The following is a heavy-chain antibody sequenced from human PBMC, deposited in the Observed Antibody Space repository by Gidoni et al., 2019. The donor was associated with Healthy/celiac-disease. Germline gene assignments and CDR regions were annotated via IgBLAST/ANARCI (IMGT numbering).Heavy chain of an antibody. V-gene: IGHV3-11*01. D-gene: IGHD3-22*01. CDR1: GFTFRDYY. Sequence: QVQLVESGGGLVKPGGSLRLSCAASGFTFRDYYMSWIRQAPGKGLEWVSYISSSGSTIYYADSVKGRFTISRDNAKNSLYLQMNSLRSEDTAVYYCARHRADFYYDSSGKRDAFDIWGQGTMVTVSS. CDR3: ARHRADFYYDSSGKRDAFDI. CDR2: ISSSGSTI. J-gene: IGHJ3*02.